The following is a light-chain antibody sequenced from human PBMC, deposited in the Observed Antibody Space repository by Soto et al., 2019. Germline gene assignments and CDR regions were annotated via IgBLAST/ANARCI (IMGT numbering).Light chain of an antibody. J-gene: IGLJ1*01. CDR2: DVT. Sequence: QSALTQPASLSVSPGQSITISCTGTSSDVGGFNYVSWYQQHPGKAPKLMIYDVTNRPSGVSYRFSGSKSGNTASLTISGLQAEDEADYYCNSYTSSSTYVFGTGTKVTV. CDR1: SSDVGGFNY. V-gene: IGLV2-14*03. CDR3: NSYTSSSTYV.